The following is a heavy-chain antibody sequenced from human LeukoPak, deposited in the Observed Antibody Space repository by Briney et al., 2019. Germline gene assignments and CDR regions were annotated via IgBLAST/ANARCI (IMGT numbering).Heavy chain of an antibody. D-gene: IGHD3-10*01. CDR2: ISGSGGST. Sequence: GASVKISCKASGGTFSSYAMSWVRQAPGKGLEWVSAISGSGGSTYYADSVKGRFTISRENSKNTLYLQMNSLRAEDTAVYYCAKSPFRGVSPYYFDYWGQGTLVTVSS. CDR1: GGTFSSYA. V-gene: IGHV3-23*01. CDR3: AKSPFRGVSPYYFDY. J-gene: IGHJ4*02.